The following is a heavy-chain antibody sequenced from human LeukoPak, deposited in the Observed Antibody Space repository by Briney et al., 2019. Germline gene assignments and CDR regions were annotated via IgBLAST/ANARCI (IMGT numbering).Heavy chain of an antibody. CDR2: ISYDGSNK. CDR1: GFTFSSYA. Sequence: PGGSLRLSCAASGFTFSSYAMHWVRQAPGKGLEWVAVISYDGSNKYYADSVKGRFTISRDNSKNTLYPQMNSLRAEDTAVYYCARGDSDYDFWSGYSYYFDYWGQGTLVTVSS. CDR3: ARGDSDYDFWSGYSYYFDY. V-gene: IGHV3-30-3*01. J-gene: IGHJ4*02. D-gene: IGHD3-3*01.